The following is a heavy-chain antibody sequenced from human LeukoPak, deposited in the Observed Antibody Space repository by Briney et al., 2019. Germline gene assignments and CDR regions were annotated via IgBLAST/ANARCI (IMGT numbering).Heavy chain of an antibody. Sequence: PSETLSLTCTVPGDSFRSYYWSWIRQPPGKGLEWIGYIYYSGSTNYNPSLKSRVTISVDTSKNQFSLKLNSVTAADTAVYYCARGRNLEWFDYWGQGTLVTVSS. V-gene: IGHV4-59*01. CDR1: GDSFRSYY. CDR3: ARGRNLEWFDY. D-gene: IGHD3-3*01. J-gene: IGHJ5*01. CDR2: IYYSGST.